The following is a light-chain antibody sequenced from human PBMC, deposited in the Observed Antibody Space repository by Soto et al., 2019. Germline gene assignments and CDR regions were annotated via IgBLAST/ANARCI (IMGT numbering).Light chain of an antibody. CDR3: QQYDGSPLT. V-gene: IGKV3-20*01. J-gene: IGKJ4*01. Sequence: EIVLTQSPGTLSLSPGERATLSCRASQSVSSTYLAWYQQKPGQAPRLLIYAASSRAPGIPDRFSGSGSRTDFNLTISRLVPEDFAMYFCQQYDGSPLTFGGGTKVEIK. CDR1: QSVSSTY. CDR2: AAS.